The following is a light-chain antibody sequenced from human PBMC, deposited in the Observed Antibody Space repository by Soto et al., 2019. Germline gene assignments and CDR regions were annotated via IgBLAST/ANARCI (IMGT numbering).Light chain of an antibody. J-gene: IGLJ2*01. CDR2: DVS. CDR3: SSYTSSSTPCVV. V-gene: IGLV2-14*01. CDR1: SSDVGGYNY. Sequence: QSALTQPASVSGSPGQSITISCTGTSSDVGGYNYVSWYQQHPGKAPKLMIYDVSNRPSGVSNRFSGSKSGNTASLTISGLQSDDEADYYCSSYTSSSTPCVVFGGGTKLTVL.